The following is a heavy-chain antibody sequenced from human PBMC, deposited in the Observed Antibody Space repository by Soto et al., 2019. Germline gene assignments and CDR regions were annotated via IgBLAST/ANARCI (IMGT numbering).Heavy chain of an antibody. CDR1: GFTFSSYG. D-gene: IGHD2-2*03. Sequence: GGSLRLSCAASGFTFSSYGMHWVRQAPGKGLEWVSVIYSGGSTYYADSVKGRFTISRDNSKNTLYLQMNSLRAEDTAVYYCARGGYCSSTSCPPVDTYYYYMDVWGKGTTVTVSS. CDR2: IYSGGST. J-gene: IGHJ6*03. CDR3: ARGGYCSSTSCPPVDTYYYYMDV. V-gene: IGHV3-66*01.